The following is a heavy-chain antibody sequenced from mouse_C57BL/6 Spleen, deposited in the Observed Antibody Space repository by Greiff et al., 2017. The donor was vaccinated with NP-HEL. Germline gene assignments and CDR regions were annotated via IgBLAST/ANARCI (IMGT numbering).Heavy chain of an antibody. V-gene: IGHV1-52*01. D-gene: IGHD3-2*02. CDR1: GYTFTSYW. CDR3: ASGRLQGYFDV. CDR2: IDPSDSET. J-gene: IGHJ1*03. Sequence: VQLQQPGAELVRPGSSVKLSCKASGYTFTSYWMHWVKQRPIQGLEWIGNIDPSDSETHYNQKFKDKATLTVDKSSSTAYMQLSSLTSEDSAVYYCASGRLQGYFDVWGTGTTVTVSS.